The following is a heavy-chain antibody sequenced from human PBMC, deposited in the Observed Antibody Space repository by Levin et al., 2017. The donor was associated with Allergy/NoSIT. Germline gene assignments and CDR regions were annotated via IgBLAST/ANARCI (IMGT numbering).Heavy chain of an antibody. CDR3: ARATATYYYDSSGYRDNYDYYGMDV. CDR1: GYTFTSYD. V-gene: IGHV1-8*01. CDR2: MNPNSGNT. J-gene: IGHJ6*02. D-gene: IGHD3-22*01. Sequence: ASVKVSCKASGYTFTSYDINWVRQATGQGLEWMGWMNPNSGNTGYAQKFQGRVTMTRNTSISTAYMELSSLRSEDTAVYYCARATATYYYDSSGYRDNYDYYGMDVWGQGTTVTVSS.